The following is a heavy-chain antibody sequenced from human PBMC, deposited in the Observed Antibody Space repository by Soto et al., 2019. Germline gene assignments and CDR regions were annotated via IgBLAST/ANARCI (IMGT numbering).Heavy chain of an antibody. J-gene: IGHJ5*02. V-gene: IGHV1-69*13. D-gene: IGHD3-10*01. CDR2: IIPMYGPA. CDR3: ARVPSMVRGVIYNWYGP. CDR1: GGTFSSYA. Sequence: ASVKVSCKASGGTFSSYATHWVRQAPGQGLGWMGGIIPMYGPAKYAQRFQGRVTITADESTTTVYMELTSLTSQDTAVYYCARVPSMVRGVIYNWYGPRGHGP.